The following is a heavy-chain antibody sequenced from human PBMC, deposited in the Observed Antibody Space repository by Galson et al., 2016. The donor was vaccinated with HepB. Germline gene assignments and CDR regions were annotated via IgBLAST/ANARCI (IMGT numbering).Heavy chain of an antibody. CDR2: LYAGGGT. Sequence: SLRLSCAASGLSVSDAYMNWVRQAPGKGLEWVSVLYAGGGTYYADSLRGRFTISRDNSKNILYLQLNSLRVEDTAVYYCARDPSLRNGMNVWGQGTTVTVSS. CDR1: GLSVSDAY. V-gene: IGHV3-66*01. J-gene: IGHJ6*02. CDR3: ARDPSLRNGMNV.